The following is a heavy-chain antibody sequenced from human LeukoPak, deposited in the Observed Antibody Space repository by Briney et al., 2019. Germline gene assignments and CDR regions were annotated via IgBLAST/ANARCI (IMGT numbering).Heavy chain of an antibody. CDR2: ISSSSSYI. Sequence: GGSLRLSCAASGFTFSSYSMNWVRQAPGKGLEWVSSISSSSSYIYYADSVKGRFTISRDNAKNSLYLQMNSLRAEDTAVYYCARDVKGYCSGGSCYSGDYGMDVWGQGTTVTVSS. J-gene: IGHJ6*02. CDR3: ARDVKGYCSGGSCYSGDYGMDV. CDR1: GFTFSSYS. D-gene: IGHD2-15*01. V-gene: IGHV3-21*01.